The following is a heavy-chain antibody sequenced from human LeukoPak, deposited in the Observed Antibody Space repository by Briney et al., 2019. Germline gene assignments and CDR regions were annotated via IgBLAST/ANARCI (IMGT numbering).Heavy chain of an antibody. CDR3: ARARGVVRGVIITAYYYYYMDV. Sequence: GASVKVSCKASGYTLSSYGINWVRQATGQGLEWMGWMNPNSGNTGYAQEFQGRVTITRNTSISTAYMELSSLRSEDTAVYYCARARGVVRGVIITAYYYYYMDVWGKGTTVTVSS. CDR1: GYTLSSYG. D-gene: IGHD3-10*01. J-gene: IGHJ6*03. CDR2: MNPNSGNT. V-gene: IGHV1-8*03.